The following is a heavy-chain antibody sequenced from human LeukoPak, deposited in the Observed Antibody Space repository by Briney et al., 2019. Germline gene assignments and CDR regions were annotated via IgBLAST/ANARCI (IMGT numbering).Heavy chain of an antibody. J-gene: IGHJ5*02. CDR3: ARDVHGDYGSGWFDP. Sequence: ASVNVSCKTSGGTFNNSAISWVRQAPGQGLEGLGGIMPLFGTAGYAQKFQGRVTITKEEATRTVYLEMTRLTSVDTAVYYSARDVHGDYGSGWFDPWGQGTLVSVSS. CDR2: IMPLFGTA. D-gene: IGHD4-17*01. CDR1: GGTFNNSA. V-gene: IGHV1-69*05.